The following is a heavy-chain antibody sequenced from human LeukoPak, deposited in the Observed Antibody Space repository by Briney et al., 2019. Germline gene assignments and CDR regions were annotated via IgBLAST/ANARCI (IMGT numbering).Heavy chain of an antibody. J-gene: IGHJ5*02. CDR1: GYTFTSYH. V-gene: IGHV1-46*01. Sequence: ASVKVSCKASGYTFTSYHMHWVRQAPGQALEWMGIIDPSGGTTNYAQRFQGRVTMTRDMSTSTVYMELSSLRSEDTAVYYCAREAFTIFGLVRTQTTKGPHRFDPWGQGTLVTVSS. CDR3: AREAFTIFGLVRTQTTKGPHRFDP. CDR2: IDPSGGTT. D-gene: IGHD3-3*01.